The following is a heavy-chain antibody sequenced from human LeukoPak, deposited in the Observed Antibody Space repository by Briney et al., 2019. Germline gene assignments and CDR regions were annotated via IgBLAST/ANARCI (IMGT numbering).Heavy chain of an antibody. Sequence: GGSLRLSCAASGFTFSSHSMNWVRQAPGKGLEWVSSISSSSSYIYYADSVKGRFTISRDNAKNSLYLQMNSLRAEDTAVYYCARAQDYGDYSFDYWGQGTLVTVSS. D-gene: IGHD4-17*01. J-gene: IGHJ4*02. CDR3: ARAQDYGDYSFDY. V-gene: IGHV3-21*01. CDR1: GFTFSSHS. CDR2: ISSSSSYI.